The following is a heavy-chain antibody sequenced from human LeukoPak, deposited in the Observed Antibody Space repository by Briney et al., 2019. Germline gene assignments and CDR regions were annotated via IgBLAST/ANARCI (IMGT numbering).Heavy chain of an antibody. D-gene: IGHD4-17*01. CDR2: IWFDGSKK. CDR1: GFTFDNYA. Sequence: GGSLRLSCAASGFTFDNYAMHWVRQAPGKGLEWVAVIWFDGSKKYYADSVKGRFTISRDNSKNTLYLQMNSLRAEDTAVYYCARVPYGDYFDYWGQGTLVTVSS. CDR3: ARVPYGDYFDY. V-gene: IGHV3-33*08. J-gene: IGHJ4*02.